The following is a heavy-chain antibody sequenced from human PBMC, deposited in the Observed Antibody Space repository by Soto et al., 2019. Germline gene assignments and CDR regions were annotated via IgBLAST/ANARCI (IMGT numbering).Heavy chain of an antibody. CDR2: FDPEDGET. Sequence: ASVKVSCKVSGCTLTELSIHWVRQAPVKGLEWMGCFDPEDGETIYAQKFQGRVTMTEDTSTDKAYMELSGLRSEDTAVYYCALPPGRARLSFDYWGQGTLVNVSS. CDR1: GCTLTELS. J-gene: IGHJ4*02. D-gene: IGHD6-6*01. CDR3: ALPPGRARLSFDY. V-gene: IGHV1-24*01.